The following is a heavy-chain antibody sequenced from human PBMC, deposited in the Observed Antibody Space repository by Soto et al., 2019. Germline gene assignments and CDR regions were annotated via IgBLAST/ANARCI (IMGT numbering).Heavy chain of an antibody. J-gene: IGHJ4*02. CDR1: GFTFSNAW. CDR3: AKRWELLG. CDR2: IKSKTDGGTA. Sequence: PGGSLRLSCAASGFTFSNAWMSWVRQAPGKGLEWIGLIKSKTDGGTADYAAPVKGRFTISRDDSKNTLYLQMNSLKTEDTAVYYCAKRWELLGGGEGTLVTVS. V-gene: IGHV3-15*01. D-gene: IGHD2-15*01.